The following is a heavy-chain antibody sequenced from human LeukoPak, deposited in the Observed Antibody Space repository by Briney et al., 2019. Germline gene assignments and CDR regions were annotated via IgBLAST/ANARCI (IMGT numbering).Heavy chain of an antibody. CDR3: ARELYCSGGSCYPDYFDY. V-gene: IGHV3-7*03. CDR2: IKQDGGEK. CDR1: GFTFSSFW. Sequence: GGSLRLSCAASGFTFSSFWMSWVRQAPGEGLEWVANIKQDGGEKYYVDFVKGRFTISRDNAKNSLYLQMNSLRAEDTAVYYCARELYCSGGSCYPDYFDYWGQGTLVTVSS. J-gene: IGHJ4*02. D-gene: IGHD2-15*01.